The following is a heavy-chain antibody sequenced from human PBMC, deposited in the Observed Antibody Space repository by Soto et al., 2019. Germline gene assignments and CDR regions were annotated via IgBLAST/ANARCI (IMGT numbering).Heavy chain of an antibody. CDR1: GGSISSYY. J-gene: IGHJ4*02. CDR2: IYYSGST. CDR3: ARQGPYATFDY. Sequence: SETLSLTCTVSGGSISSYYWSWIRQPPGKGLEWIGYIYYSGSTNYNPSLKSRVTISVDTSKNQFSLKLSSVTAADTAVYYCARQGPYATFDYWGQGTLVPVSP. D-gene: IGHD2-2*01. V-gene: IGHV4-59*08.